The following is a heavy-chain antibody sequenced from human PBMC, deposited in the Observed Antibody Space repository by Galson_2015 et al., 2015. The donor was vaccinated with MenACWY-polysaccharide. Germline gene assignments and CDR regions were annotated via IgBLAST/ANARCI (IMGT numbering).Heavy chain of an antibody. D-gene: IGHD2-15*01. CDR3: AMYVVDCSVGSCYSFDY. J-gene: IGHJ4*02. CDR2: INIRGRT. CDR1: GGSISSSSYY. Sequence: ATLSLAWAVSGGSISSSSYYWGWIRQAPGKGLEWIGSINIRGRTYYNPSLKNRVTIAVDTSKNQFSLKLISVTVADTAVYDCAMYVVDCSVGSCYSFDYWGQGTLVTVSS. V-gene: IGHV4-39*07.